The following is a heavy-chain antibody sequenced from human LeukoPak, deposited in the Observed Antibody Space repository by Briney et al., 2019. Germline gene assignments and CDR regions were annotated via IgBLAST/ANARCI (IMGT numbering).Heavy chain of an antibody. D-gene: IGHD3-3*01. CDR3: ASSYYDFWSGYYAPFDY. CDR1: GYTFTSYA. Sequence: ASVEVSCKASGYTFTSYAMHWVRQAPGQRLEWMGWINAGNGNTKYSQKFQGRVTITRDTSASTAYMELSSLRSEDTAVYYCASSYYDFWSGYYAPFDYWGQGTLVTVSS. V-gene: IGHV1-3*01. CDR2: INAGNGNT. J-gene: IGHJ4*02.